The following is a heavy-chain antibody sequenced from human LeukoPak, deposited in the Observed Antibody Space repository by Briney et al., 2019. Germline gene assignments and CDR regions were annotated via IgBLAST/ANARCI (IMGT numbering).Heavy chain of an antibody. J-gene: IGHJ4*02. CDR2: INAGNGNT. Sequence: VASVKVSYTASGYTFTSYAMHWVRQAPGQRLEWMGWINAGNGNTKYSQKFQGRVTITRDTSASTAYMELSSLRSEDTAVYYCARGRSGYSYGYLVYWGQGTLVTVSS. D-gene: IGHD5-18*01. CDR1: GYTFTSYA. CDR3: ARGRSGYSYGYLVY. V-gene: IGHV1-3*01.